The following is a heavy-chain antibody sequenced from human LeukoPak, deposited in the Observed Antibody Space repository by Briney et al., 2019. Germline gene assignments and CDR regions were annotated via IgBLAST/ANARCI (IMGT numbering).Heavy chain of an antibody. CDR3: AKVPYYGSGSYYTPYFDY. V-gene: IGHV3-9*01. D-gene: IGHD3-10*01. CDR1: GFTFDDYA. J-gene: IGHJ4*02. CDR2: ISWNSGSI. Sequence: PGGSLRLSCAASGFTFDDYAMHWVRQAPGKGLEWVSGISWNSGSIGYADSVKGRFTISRDNAKNSLYLQMNSLRAEDTALYYCAKVPYYGSGSYYTPYFDYWGQGTLVTVSS.